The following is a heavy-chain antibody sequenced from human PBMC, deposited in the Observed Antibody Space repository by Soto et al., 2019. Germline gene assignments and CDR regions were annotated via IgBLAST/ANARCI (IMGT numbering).Heavy chain of an antibody. CDR3: ARVRRIAGAGTYYYYGMDV. J-gene: IGHJ6*02. Sequence: PGGSLRLSCAASGFTFSSYDMHWVRQATGKGLEWVSAIGTAGDTYYPGSVKGRFTISRENAKNSLYLQMNSLRAGDTAVYYCARVRRIAGAGTYYYYGMDVWGQGTTVTVSS. CDR2: IGTAGDT. V-gene: IGHV3-13*01. D-gene: IGHD6-13*01. CDR1: GFTFSSYD.